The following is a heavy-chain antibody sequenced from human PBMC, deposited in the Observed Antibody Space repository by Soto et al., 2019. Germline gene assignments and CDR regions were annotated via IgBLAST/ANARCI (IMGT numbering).Heavy chain of an antibody. CDR2: ISCDGSNK. D-gene: IGHD6-19*01. Sequence: PGGSLRLSCAVAGYTFGNHSMHWVRQAPGKGLEWVAGISCDGSNKYYADSVKGRFTISRDNSKNTLYLQMNSLRAEDTAVYYCARVLKLGIAVAGTRNSPDYWGQGTLVTVSS. CDR3: ARVLKLGIAVAGTRNSPDY. CDR1: GYTFGNHS. V-gene: IGHV3-30-3*01. J-gene: IGHJ4*02.